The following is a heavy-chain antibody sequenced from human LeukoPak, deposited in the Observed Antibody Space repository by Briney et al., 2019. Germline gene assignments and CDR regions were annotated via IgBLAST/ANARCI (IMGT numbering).Heavy chain of an antibody. D-gene: IGHD5-18*01. CDR3: ARDGAWRGYSYGDLFDY. CDR2: INPNSGGT. Sequence: ASVKVSCKASGYTFTGFYIHCVRQAPGQGLEWMGWINPNSGGTNYAQKFQGWVTMTRDTSISTTYMELSRLRSDDTAVYYCARDGAWRGYSYGDLFDYWGQGTLVTVSS. CDR1: GYTFTGFY. J-gene: IGHJ4*02. V-gene: IGHV1-2*04.